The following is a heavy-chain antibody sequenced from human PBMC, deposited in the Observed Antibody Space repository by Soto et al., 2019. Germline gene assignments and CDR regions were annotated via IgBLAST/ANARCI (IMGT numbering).Heavy chain of an antibody. D-gene: IGHD2-15*01. V-gene: IGHV1-3*01. CDR3: ARDAPPSDCSRGSCYRAYYTNWFDP. CDR2: INAGNGNT. J-gene: IGHJ5*01. CDR1: GYTFTSYA. Sequence: ASVKVSCKASGYTFTSYAMHWVRQAPGQRLEWMGWINAGNGNTKYSQKFQGRVTITRDTSASTAYMELSSLRSEDTAVYYCARDAPPSDCSRGSCYRAYYTNWFDPWGQGTLVTVSS.